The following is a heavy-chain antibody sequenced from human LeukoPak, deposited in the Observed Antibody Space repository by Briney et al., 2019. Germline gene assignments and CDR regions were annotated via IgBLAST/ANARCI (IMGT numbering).Heavy chain of an antibody. J-gene: IGHJ4*02. V-gene: IGHV1-8*01. CDR3: ARGSLTNSRFFHY. D-gene: IGHD1/OR15-1a*01. CDR2: MNPNSGNT. CDR1: GYTFTSYD. Sequence: GASVKVSCKASGYTFTSYDINWVRQAPGQGLEWMAWMNPNSGNTGYAQKFQGRVTMTRHTSISTAYMELSSLRSEDTAVYYCARGSLTNSRFFHYWGQGTLVTVSS.